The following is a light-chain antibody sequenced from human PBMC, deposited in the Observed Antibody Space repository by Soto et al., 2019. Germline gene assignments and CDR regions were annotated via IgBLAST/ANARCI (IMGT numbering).Light chain of an antibody. V-gene: IGLV2-14*01. Sequence: QSALTQPASVSGSPGQSITISCTGTSSDVGSYNYASWYQQHPGKAPKLMIYEVSDRPPGISSRFSGSKSGNTASLTISGLQTEDEADYYCSSYTSSSTLFGTGTKVTVL. CDR2: EVS. J-gene: IGLJ1*01. CDR3: SSYTSSSTL. CDR1: SSDVGSYNY.